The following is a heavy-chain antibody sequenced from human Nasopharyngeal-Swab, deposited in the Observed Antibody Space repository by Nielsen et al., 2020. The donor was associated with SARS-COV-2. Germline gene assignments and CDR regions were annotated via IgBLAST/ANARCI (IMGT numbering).Heavy chain of an antibody. CDR1: GFTFDDYA. Sequence: GGSLRPSCAASGFTFDDYAMHWVRQAPGRGLEWAPGISWNSGSIGYADSVTGRFTISRDNAKNSLYLQMNSLRAEDTALYYCAKENNDAPFDIWGQGTMVTVSS. V-gene: IGHV3-9*01. J-gene: IGHJ3*02. CDR2: ISWNSGSI. D-gene: IGHD1-1*01. CDR3: AKENNDAPFDI.